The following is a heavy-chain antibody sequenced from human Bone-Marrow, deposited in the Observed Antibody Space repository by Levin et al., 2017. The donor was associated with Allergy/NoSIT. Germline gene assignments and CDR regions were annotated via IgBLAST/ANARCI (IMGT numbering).Heavy chain of an antibody. CDR1: GFTFSSYG. D-gene: IGHD3-9*01. J-gene: IGHJ4*02. V-gene: IGHV3-23*01. Sequence: GGSLRLSCAASGFTFSSYGMSWVRQAPGKGLEWVSAISGSGGSTKYADSVKGRFTISRDNSKNTLYLQMNSLRAEDTAVYYCAKVGYDILTGYYHGGYYFDYWGQGTLVTVSS. CDR3: AKVGYDILTGYYHGGYYFDY. CDR2: ISGSGGST.